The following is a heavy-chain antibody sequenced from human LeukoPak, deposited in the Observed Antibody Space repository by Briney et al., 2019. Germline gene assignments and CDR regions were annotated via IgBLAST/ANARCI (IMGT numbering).Heavy chain of an antibody. CDR2: ISSSGRTT. CDR3: ARGPRDPTEFCSGGRCSPTYEV. J-gene: IGHJ4*02. V-gene: IGHV3-48*03. CDR1: GFTFSSHW. D-gene: IGHD2-15*01. Sequence: PGGSLRLSCAASGFTFSSHWMNWVRQAPGKGLEWVSYISSSGRTTYYADSVKGRFTISRDNAKNSLYLQMNSLRVEDTGVYYCARGPRDPTEFCSGGRCSPTYEVWGQGTLVTVSS.